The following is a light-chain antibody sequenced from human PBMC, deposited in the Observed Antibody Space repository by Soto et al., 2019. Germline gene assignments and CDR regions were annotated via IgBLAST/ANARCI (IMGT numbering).Light chain of an antibody. Sequence: QSALTQPPSVSGSPGQSVTISCTGTSSDVGSYNRVSWYQQSPGTAPKLMIYEVSNRPSGVPDRFSGSKSGNTAPLTISGLQAEDEADYYCSSYTSSSTYVFGTGTKVAVL. CDR2: EVS. CDR1: SSDVGSYNR. V-gene: IGLV2-18*02. CDR3: SSYTSSSTYV. J-gene: IGLJ1*01.